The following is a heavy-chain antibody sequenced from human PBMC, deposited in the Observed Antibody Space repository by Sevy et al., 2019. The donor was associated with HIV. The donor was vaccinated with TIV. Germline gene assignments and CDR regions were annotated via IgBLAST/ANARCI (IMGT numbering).Heavy chain of an antibody. CDR3: ARRGGVPQGGRLSYYYYYYGMDV. CDR2: ISAYNGNT. J-gene: IGHJ6*02. V-gene: IGHV1-18*01. D-gene: IGHD3-16*01. Sequence: ASVKVSCKASGYTFTSYGISWVRQAPGQGLEWMGWISAYNGNTNYAQKLQGRVTMTTDTSTSTAYMELRSLRSDDTTVYYCARRGGVPQGGRLSYYYYYYGMDVWGQGTTVTVSS. CDR1: GYTFTSYG.